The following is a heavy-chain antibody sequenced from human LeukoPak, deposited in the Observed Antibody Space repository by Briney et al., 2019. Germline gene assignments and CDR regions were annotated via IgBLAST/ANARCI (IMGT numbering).Heavy chain of an antibody. Sequence: GGSLRLSCAASGFTFSRYYMNWVRQAPGKGLEWVSYISSSSSTLYYADSVKGRFTISRDNAKNSLYLQMSSLRAEDTAVYYCAKDRREAQWSFGTGIFDYWGQGTLVTVSS. CDR2: ISSSSSTL. CDR1: GFTFSRYY. V-gene: IGHV3-48*01. D-gene: IGHD1-26*01. J-gene: IGHJ4*02. CDR3: AKDRREAQWSFGTGIFDY.